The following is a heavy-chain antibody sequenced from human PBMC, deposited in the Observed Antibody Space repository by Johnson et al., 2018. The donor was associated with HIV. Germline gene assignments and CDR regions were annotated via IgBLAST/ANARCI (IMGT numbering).Heavy chain of an antibody. J-gene: IGHJ3*02. Sequence: QVQLVESGGGVVQPGRSLRLSCAASGFTFSSYGMHWVRQAPGKGLEWVAVIWYEGSNKYYVDSVKGRFTISRDNSKNTLYLEMNSLRAEDTALYYCAKDSGGGRWLQWVAFDIWGQGTLVIVYS. CDR3: AKDSGGGRWLQWVAFDI. D-gene: IGHD5-24*01. CDR1: GFTFSSYG. CDR2: IWYEGSNK. V-gene: IGHV3-33*06.